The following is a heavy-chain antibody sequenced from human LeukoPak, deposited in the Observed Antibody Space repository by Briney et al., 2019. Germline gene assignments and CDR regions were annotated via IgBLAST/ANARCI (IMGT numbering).Heavy chain of an antibody. Sequence: ASVKVSCKASGYTFTGYYMHWVRQAPGQGLEWMGWINPNSGGTNYAQKFQGRVTMTRNTSISTAYMELSSLRSEDTAVYYCARGTRARYSSGWIYYFDYWGQGTLVTVSS. J-gene: IGHJ4*02. V-gene: IGHV1-2*02. D-gene: IGHD6-19*01. CDR3: ARGTRARYSSGWIYYFDY. CDR1: GYTFTGYY. CDR2: INPNSGGT.